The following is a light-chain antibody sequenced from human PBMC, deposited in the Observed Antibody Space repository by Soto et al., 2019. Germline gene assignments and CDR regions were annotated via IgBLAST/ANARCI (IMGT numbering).Light chain of an antibody. J-gene: IGLJ1*01. CDR2: EVS. Sequence: QSALTQPASVSGSPGQSITISCTGTSSDVGGYNYVSWYQQHPGKAPKVMIYEVSNRPSGVSNRFSGSKSGNTASLTISGLQAEDEADYYCSSFTSSSTYVFGTGT. V-gene: IGLV2-14*01. CDR1: SSDVGGYNY. CDR3: SSFTSSSTYV.